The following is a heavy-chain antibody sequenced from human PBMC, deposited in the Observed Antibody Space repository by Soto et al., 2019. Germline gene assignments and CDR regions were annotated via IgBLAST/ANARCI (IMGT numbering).Heavy chain of an antibody. J-gene: IGHJ6*02. Sequence: GASVKVSCKASGYTFNGYYVHWVRQAPGQGLEWMGWINPNSGGTNSAQKFQGWVTMTRDTSISTAYLELSRLRSDDTAVYYCARALVGATRYQYCGMDVWGQGTTVTVYS. CDR2: INPNSGGT. CDR3: ARALVGATRYQYCGMDV. V-gene: IGHV1-2*04. CDR1: GYTFNGYY. D-gene: IGHD1-26*01.